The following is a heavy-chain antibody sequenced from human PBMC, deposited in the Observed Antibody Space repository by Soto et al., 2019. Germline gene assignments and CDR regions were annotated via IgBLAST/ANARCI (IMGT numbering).Heavy chain of an antibody. D-gene: IGHD1-26*01. CDR3: ARREIQGPIDY. J-gene: IGHJ4*02. Sequence: QVQLQESGPGLVKPSDTLSLTCAVSGYSISSSNWWGWIRQPPGKGLEWIGYISYSGTTYYNPSLKSLVTMSVDTSKNQFSLKLTSVTAVDTAVYYCARREIQGPIDYWGQGTLVTVSS. CDR1: GYSISSSNW. CDR2: ISYSGTT. V-gene: IGHV4-28*01.